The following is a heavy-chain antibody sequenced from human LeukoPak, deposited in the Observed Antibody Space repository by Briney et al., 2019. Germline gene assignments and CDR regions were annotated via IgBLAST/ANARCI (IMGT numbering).Heavy chain of an antibody. V-gene: IGHV4-39*01. CDR3: ARLRFNYYDSSGYDY. J-gene: IGHJ4*02. Sequence: PSETLSLTCTVSGGSISSSSYYWGWIRQPPGKGLEWIGSIYYSGSTYYNPSLKSRVTISVDTSKNQFSLKLSSVTAADTAVYYCARLRFNYYDSSGYDYWGQGTLVTVSS. CDR1: GGSISSSSYY. CDR2: IYYSGST. D-gene: IGHD3-22*01.